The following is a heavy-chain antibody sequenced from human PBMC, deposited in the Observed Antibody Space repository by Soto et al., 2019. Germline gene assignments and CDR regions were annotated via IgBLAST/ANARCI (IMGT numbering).Heavy chain of an antibody. CDR1: GGSISSGGYS. D-gene: IGHD7-27*01. CDR2: MYHSGST. J-gene: IGHJ6*02. CDR3: ARARGNWGLSGMDV. Sequence: PSETLSLTCAVSGGSISSGGYSWSWIRQPPGKGLEWIGYMYHSGSTYYNPSLKSRVTISIDRSKNQFSLKLSSVTAADTAGYYCARARGNWGLSGMDVWGQGTTVT. V-gene: IGHV4-30-2*01.